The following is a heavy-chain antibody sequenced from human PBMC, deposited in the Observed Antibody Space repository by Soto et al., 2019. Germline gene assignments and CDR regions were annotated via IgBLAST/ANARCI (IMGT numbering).Heavy chain of an antibody. CDR3: EKVGGSDPWIVSQGQYYFDS. CDR1: GFTFRDYG. Sequence: QVQLVESGGGVVQPGRSLRLSCAASGFTFRDYGMNWVRQAPGRGLEWVAVSSYDGLTKFDSDSVKGRFAISRDNSKNTVYLQMNSLRTENTAVYYCEKVGGSDPWIVSQGQYYFDSWGQGTLVTVSP. J-gene: IGHJ4*02. V-gene: IGHV3-30*18. CDR2: SSYDGLTK. D-gene: IGHD5-12*01.